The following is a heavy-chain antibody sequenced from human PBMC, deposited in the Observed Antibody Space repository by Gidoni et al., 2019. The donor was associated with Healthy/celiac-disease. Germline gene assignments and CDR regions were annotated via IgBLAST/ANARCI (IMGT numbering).Heavy chain of an antibody. CDR1: GFSLSNARMG. V-gene: IGHV2-26*01. CDR3: ARIDRGFGELPVDY. D-gene: IGHD3-10*01. Sequence: QVTLKESGPVLVKPTETLTLTCTVSGFSLSNARMGVSWIRQPPGKALEWLAHIFSNDEKSYSTSLKSRLTISKDTSKSQVVLTMTNMDPVDTATYYCARIDRGFGELPVDYWGQGTLVTVSS. J-gene: IGHJ4*02. CDR2: IFSNDEK.